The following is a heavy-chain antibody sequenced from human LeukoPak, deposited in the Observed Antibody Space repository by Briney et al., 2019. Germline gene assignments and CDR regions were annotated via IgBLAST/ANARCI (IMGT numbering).Heavy chain of an antibody. D-gene: IGHD3-22*01. CDR1: GFTASSNY. V-gene: IGHV3-53*01. CDR3: ARGTYYYDSSPSYYFDY. J-gene: IGHJ4*02. Sequence: GGSLRLSCAASGFTASSNYMSWVRQAPGKGLEWVSVIYSGGSTYYADSVKGRFTISRDNSKNTLYLQMNSLRAEDTAVYYCARGTYYYDSSPSYYFDYWGQGTLVTVSS. CDR2: IYSGGST.